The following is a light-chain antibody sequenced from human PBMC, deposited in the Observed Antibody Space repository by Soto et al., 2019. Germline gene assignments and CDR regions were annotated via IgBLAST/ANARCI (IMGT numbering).Light chain of an antibody. CDR3: QQNGSLPIT. J-gene: IGKJ5*01. CDR2: DAS. V-gene: IGKV3-20*01. CDR1: QSVSFRY. Sequence: EVVLTQSPGTLSLSPGERATLSCRASQSVSFRYLAWYQQRPGQAPRLLIYDASTRANGIPDRFSGSGSGTDFTLTISRLEPEDFAVYYCQQNGSLPITFGQGTRLDIK.